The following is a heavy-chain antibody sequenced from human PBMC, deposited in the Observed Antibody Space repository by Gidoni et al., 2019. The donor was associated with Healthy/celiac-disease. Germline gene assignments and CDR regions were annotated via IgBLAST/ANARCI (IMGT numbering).Heavy chain of an antibody. Sequence: QVQLVESGGGVVQPGRSLRLSCAASGFTFSSYGMHWVRQAPGKGLEWVAVIWYDGSNKYYADSVKGRFTISRDNSKNTLYLQMNSLRAEDTAVYYCARGDPQPSTAAARAFDIWGQGTMVTVSS. J-gene: IGHJ3*02. CDR2: IWYDGSNK. D-gene: IGHD6-13*01. V-gene: IGHV3-33*01. CDR3: ARGDPQPSTAAARAFDI. CDR1: GFTFSSYG.